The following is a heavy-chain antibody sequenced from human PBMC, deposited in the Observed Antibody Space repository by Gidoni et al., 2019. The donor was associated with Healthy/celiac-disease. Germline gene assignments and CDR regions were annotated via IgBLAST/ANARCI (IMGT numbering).Heavy chain of an antibody. CDR2: IRQDGSDK. CDR1: GFPLSNSG. CDR3: ARDGVDCSGGSCYPYYYGMDV. V-gene: IGHV3-7*01. Sequence: EVQLVESGGGSVPPGGCRRLSCAGSGFPLSNSGMSGVCQAPGKGLEWVVNIRQDGSDKYYVDSVKGRFTISRDNAKNSLYLQMNSLRAEDTAVYSCARDGVDCSGGSCYPYYYGMDVWGQGTTVTVSS. D-gene: IGHD2-15*01. J-gene: IGHJ6*02.